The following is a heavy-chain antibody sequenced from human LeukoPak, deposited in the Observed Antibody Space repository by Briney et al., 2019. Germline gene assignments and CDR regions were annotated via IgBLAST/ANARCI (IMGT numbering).Heavy chain of an antibody. D-gene: IGHD6-13*01. CDR2: IYYSGST. J-gene: IGHJ6*04. V-gene: IGHV4-30-4*01. Sequence: SQTLSLTCTVSGGSISSGDYYWSWIRQPPGKGLEWIEYIYYSGSTYYNPSLKSRVTISVDTSKNQFSLKLSSVTAADTAVYYCARMGIAAAADYYGMDVWGKGTPVTVSS. CDR1: GGSISSGDYY. CDR3: ARMGIAAAADYYGMDV.